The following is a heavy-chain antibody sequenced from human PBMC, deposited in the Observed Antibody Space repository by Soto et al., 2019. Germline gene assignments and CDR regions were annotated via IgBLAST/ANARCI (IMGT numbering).Heavy chain of an antibody. J-gene: IGHJ4*02. CDR3: ARDLEMATITTYFDY. D-gene: IGHD5-12*01. CDR2: ISYDGSNK. CDR1: GFTFSSYS. Sequence: PGGSLRLSCAASGFTFSSYSIHWVRQAPCKGLEWVAVISYDGSNKYYADSVKGRFTISRDNSKNTLYLQMNSLRAEDTAVYYCARDLEMATITTYFDYWGQGTLVTVYS. V-gene: IGHV3-30-3*01.